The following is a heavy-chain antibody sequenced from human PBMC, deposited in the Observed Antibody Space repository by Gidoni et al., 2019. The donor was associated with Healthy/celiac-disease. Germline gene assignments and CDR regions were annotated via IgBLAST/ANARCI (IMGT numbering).Heavy chain of an antibody. V-gene: IGHV1-58*01. J-gene: IGHJ3*02. Sequence: QMQLVQSGPEVKKPGTSVKVSCKASGFTFTSSAVQWVRQARGQRLEWIGWIVVGSGNTNYAQKFQERVTITRDMSTSTAYMELSSLRSEDTAVYYCAADRADYAAFDIWGQGTMVTVSS. CDR2: IVVGSGNT. D-gene: IGHD4-17*01. CDR3: AADRADYAAFDI. CDR1: GFTFTSSA.